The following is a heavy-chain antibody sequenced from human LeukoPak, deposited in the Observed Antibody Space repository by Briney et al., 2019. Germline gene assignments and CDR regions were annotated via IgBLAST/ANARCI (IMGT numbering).Heavy chain of an antibody. CDR3: AITIFGVVQPIPYY. V-gene: IGHV3-21*01. Sequence: GGSLILSCAASGFTFSSYSMNWVRQAPGKGLEWVSSISSSSSYIYYADSLKGRFTISRDNAKTSLYLQMNSLRAEDTAVYYCAITIFGVVQPIPYYWGQGTLVTVSS. CDR2: ISSSSSYI. D-gene: IGHD3-3*01. J-gene: IGHJ4*02. CDR1: GFTFSSYS.